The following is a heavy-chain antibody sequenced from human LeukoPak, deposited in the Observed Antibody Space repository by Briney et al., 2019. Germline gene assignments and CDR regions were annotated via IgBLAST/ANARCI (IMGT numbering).Heavy chain of an antibody. Sequence: SGGSLRLSCAASGFTFSSYAMHWVRQAPGKGLEWVAVISYDGSNKYYADSVKGRFTISRDNSKNTLYLQMNSLRAEDTAVYYCEIYTGYDSFWGQGTLVTVSS. CDR2: ISYDGSNK. J-gene: IGHJ4*02. V-gene: IGHV3-30*04. D-gene: IGHD3-3*01. CDR3: EIYTGYDSF. CDR1: GFTFSSYA.